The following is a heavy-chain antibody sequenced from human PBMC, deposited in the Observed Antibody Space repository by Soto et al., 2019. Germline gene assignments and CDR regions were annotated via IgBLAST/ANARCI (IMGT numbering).Heavy chain of an antibody. V-gene: IGHV5-51*01. CDR1: GYSFTSYW. J-gene: IGHJ5*02. Sequence: GESLKISGKGSGYSFTSYWIGWVRQMPGKGLEWMGIIYPGDSDTRYSPSFQGQVTISADKSISTAYLQWSSLKASDTAMYYCARLTISSWYPSNAGWLAPRGQGTLVTGSS. CDR3: ARLTISSWYPSNAGWLAP. D-gene: IGHD6-13*01. CDR2: IYPGDSDT.